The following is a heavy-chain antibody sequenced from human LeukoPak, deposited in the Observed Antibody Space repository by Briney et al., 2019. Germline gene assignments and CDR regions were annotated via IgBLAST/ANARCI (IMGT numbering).Heavy chain of an antibody. CDR2: IYYSGST. V-gene: IGHV4-39*01. J-gene: IGHJ4*02. Sequence: PSETLSLTCTVSGGSISSSSYYWGWIRQPPGKGLEWIGSIYYSGSTYYNPSLKSRVTISVDTSKNQFSLKLSSVTAADTAVYYCAGTVDTAMVPFDYWGQGTLVTVSS. D-gene: IGHD5-18*01. CDR3: AGTVDTAMVPFDY. CDR1: GGSISSSSYY.